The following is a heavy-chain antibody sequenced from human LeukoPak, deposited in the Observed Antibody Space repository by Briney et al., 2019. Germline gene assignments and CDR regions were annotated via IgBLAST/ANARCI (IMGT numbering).Heavy chain of an antibody. J-gene: IGHJ4*02. D-gene: IGHD3-10*01. V-gene: IGHV3-7*01. CDR1: GFTFSIYR. CDR2: MKYDGSEK. CDR3: ARDATERGRSVDY. Sequence: GGSLRLSCTSSGFTFSIYRMYWVRQARGKGLEWVDSMKYDGSEKYYVDSVRGRFAISRDNAENALYLQMNSLRTEDTAVYYCARDATERGRSVDYWGQGTLVTVSS.